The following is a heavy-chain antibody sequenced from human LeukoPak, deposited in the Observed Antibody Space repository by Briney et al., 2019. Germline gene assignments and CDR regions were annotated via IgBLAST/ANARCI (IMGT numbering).Heavy chain of an antibody. CDR1: GFTFSTHA. CDR3: ARAIVGTENFDY. V-gene: IGHV3-30*10. J-gene: IGHJ4*02. D-gene: IGHD5-12*01. Sequence: GGSLRLSCAASGFTFSTHAMHWVRQAPGKGLEWVAVVSHDGNTKYYTDSVKGRFTISRDNSKNTLYLQLNGLRTDDTAVYYCARAIVGTENFDYWGQGTLVTVSS. CDR2: VSHDGNTK.